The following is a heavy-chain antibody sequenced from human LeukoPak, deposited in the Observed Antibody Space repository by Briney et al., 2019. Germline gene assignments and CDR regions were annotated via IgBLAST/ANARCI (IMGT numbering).Heavy chain of an antibody. D-gene: IGHD6-19*01. CDR3: ARGYSSGSLSDDAFEI. CDR1: GFTFSSYE. CDR2: ISSSGSTI. J-gene: IGHJ3*02. Sequence: GGSLRLSCAASGFTFSSYEMNWVRQAPGKGLEWVSYISSSGSTIYYADSVKGRFTISRDNAKNSLYLQMNSLRAEDTAVYYCARGYSSGSLSDDAFEIWGQGTMVTVSS. V-gene: IGHV3-48*03.